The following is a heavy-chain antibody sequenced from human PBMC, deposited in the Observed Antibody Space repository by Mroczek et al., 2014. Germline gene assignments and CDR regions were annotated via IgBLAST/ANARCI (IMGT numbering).Heavy chain of an antibody. D-gene: IGHD3-10*01. V-gene: IGHV4-34*01. CDR2: INHSGST. CDR1: GGSFSGYY. Sequence: QVQLQQWGAGLLKPSETLSLTCAVYGGSFSGYYWSWIRQPPGKGLEWIGEINHSGSTNYNPSLKSRVTISVDTSKNQFSLKLSSVTAADTAVYYCARGDYVWVRGVIVVPTKRVRYGMDVVGPRDHGHRLL. J-gene: IGHJ6*02. CDR3: ARGDYVWVRGVIVVPTKRVRYGMDV.